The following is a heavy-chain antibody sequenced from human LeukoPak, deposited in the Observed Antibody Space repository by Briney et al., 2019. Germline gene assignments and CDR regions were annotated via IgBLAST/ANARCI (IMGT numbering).Heavy chain of an antibody. D-gene: IGHD2-15*01. J-gene: IGHJ4*02. V-gene: IGHV4-59*01. Sequence: SETLSLTCTVSGGSISSYYWSWIRQPPGKGLEWIGYIYYSGSTNYNPSLKSRVTISVDTSKNQFSLKLSSVTAADTAVYYCAREDPYCSGGSCYNYWGQGTLDTVSS. CDR3: AREDPYCSGGSCYNY. CDR2: IYYSGST. CDR1: GGSISSYY.